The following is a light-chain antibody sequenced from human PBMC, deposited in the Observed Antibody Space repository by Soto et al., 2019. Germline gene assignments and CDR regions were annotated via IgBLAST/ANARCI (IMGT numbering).Light chain of an antibody. CDR3: SSYTSSSTPGV. J-gene: IGLJ2*01. CDR2: DVS. Sequence: QSALTQPASVSGSPGQSITISCTGTSSDVGRYDYVSWYQQLPGKVPKLMIYDVSYRPSGVSNRFSGSKSGNTASLTISGLQAEDEADYYCSSYTSSSTPGVFGGGTKVTVL. CDR1: SSDVGRYDY. V-gene: IGLV2-14*03.